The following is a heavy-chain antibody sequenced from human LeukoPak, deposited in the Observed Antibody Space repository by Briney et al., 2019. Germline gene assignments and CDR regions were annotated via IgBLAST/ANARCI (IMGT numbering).Heavy chain of an antibody. J-gene: IGHJ4*02. CDR2: INYSGST. CDR1: GFTFSNYA. Sequence: PGGSLRLSCATSGFTFSNYAMSWVRQAPGKGLEWIGYINYSGSTNYNPSLKSRVTMSVDTSKNQFSLRLSSVTAADTAMYYCAREGRQDYVYFDHWGQGSLVTVSS. CDR3: AREGRQDYVYFDH. D-gene: IGHD4-17*01. V-gene: IGHV4-59*01.